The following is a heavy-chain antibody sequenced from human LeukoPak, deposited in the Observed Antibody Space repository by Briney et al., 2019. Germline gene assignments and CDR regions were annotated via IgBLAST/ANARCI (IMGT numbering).Heavy chain of an antibody. CDR2: ISHDGSNN. D-gene: IGHD2-15*01. J-gene: IGHJ6*02. V-gene: IGHV3-30*18. CDR1: GFPFSRYG. Sequence: GGSLRLSCAASGFPFSRYGIHWVPQAPGKGLEWLVVISHDGSNNYYADSVEGLFTISRDNYQSTLYLQMISLRAEDTDVYYCAQDTCSGGSCYYYYGMDVWGQGTTVTVSS. CDR3: AQDTCSGGSCYYYYGMDV.